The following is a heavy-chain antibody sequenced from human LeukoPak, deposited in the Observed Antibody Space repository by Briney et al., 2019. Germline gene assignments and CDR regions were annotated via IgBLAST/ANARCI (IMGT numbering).Heavy chain of an antibody. CDR1: GYSFTSYW. CDR2: IYPGDSDT. Sequence: GESLKISSKGSGYSFTSYWIGWVRQMPGKGLEWMGIIYPGDSDTSYSPSFQGHVTISADKSISTAYLQWSSLKASDTAMYYCARHGQYYDFWSGYYWFDPWGQGTLVTVSS. D-gene: IGHD3-3*01. CDR3: ARHGQYYDFWSGYYWFDP. J-gene: IGHJ5*02. V-gene: IGHV5-51*01.